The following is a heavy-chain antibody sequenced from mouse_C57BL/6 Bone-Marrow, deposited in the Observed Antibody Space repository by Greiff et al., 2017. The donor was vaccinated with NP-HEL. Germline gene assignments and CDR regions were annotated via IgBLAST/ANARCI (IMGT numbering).Heavy chain of an antibody. CDR2: INPYNGGT. D-gene: IGHD4-1*01. J-gene: IGHJ3*01. Sequence: DVKLQESGPVLVKPGASVKMSCKASGYTFTDYYMNWVKQSHGKSLEWIGVINPYNGGTSYNQKFKGKATLTVDKSSSTAYMELNSLTSEDSAVYYCARTGPWFAYWGQGTLVTVSA. CDR3: ARTGPWFAY. CDR1: GYTFTDYY. V-gene: IGHV1-19*01.